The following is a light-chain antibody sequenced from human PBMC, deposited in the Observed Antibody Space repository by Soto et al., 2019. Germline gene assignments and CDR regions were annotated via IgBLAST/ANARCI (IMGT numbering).Light chain of an antibody. CDR1: QSVLYSSNNKNY. CDR3: QQYNNWPPYT. V-gene: IGKV4-1*01. Sequence: DIVMTQSPDSLAVSLGARATINCKSSQSVLYSSNNKNYLAWYQQKPGQPPKLLIYWASTRESGVPDRFSGSGSETDFTLTISSLQAEDVAVYYCQQYNNWPPYTFGQGTKLEIK. CDR2: WAS. J-gene: IGKJ2*01.